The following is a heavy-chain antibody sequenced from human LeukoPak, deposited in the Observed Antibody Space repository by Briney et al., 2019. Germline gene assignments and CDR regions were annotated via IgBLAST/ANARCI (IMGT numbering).Heavy chain of an antibody. CDR1: GGTFSSYA. V-gene: IGHV1-69*05. CDR3: ARDIVVVPAAEGAFDI. D-gene: IGHD2-2*01. Sequence: ASVKVSCKASGGTFSSYAISWVRQAPGQGLEWMGGIIPIFGTASYAQKFQGRVTITTDESRSTAYMELSSLRSEDTAVYYCARDIVVVPAAEGAFDIWGQGTMVTVSS. CDR2: IIPIFGTA. J-gene: IGHJ3*02.